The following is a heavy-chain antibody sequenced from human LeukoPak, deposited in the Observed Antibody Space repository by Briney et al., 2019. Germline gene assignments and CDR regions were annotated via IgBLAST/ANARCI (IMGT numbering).Heavy chain of an antibody. CDR1: GGSINSGTYC. CDR2: INHSGST. CDR3: ARVPLRHDSSGYYPVYHYYGMDV. J-gene: IGHJ6*02. V-gene: IGHV4-39*07. D-gene: IGHD3-22*01. Sequence: PSETLSLTCTVSGGSINSGTYCWSWIRQPPGKGLEWIGEINHSGSTNYNPSLKSRVTISVDTSKNQFSLKLSSVTAADTAVYYCARVPLRHDSSGYYPVYHYYGMDVWGQGTTVTVSS.